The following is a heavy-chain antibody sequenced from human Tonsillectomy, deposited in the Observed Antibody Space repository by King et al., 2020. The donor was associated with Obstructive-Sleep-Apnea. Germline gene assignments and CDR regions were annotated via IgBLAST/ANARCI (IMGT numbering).Heavy chain of an antibody. CDR1: GASFSSYY. CDR3: ARDSSYCSGGSCYSADFDY. CDR2: FHDSGST. D-gene: IGHD2-15*01. V-gene: IGHV4-59*01. J-gene: IGHJ4*02. Sequence: VQLQESGPGLVKPSETLSLTCTVSGASFSSYYWSWIRQPPAKGLEWIGNFHDSGSTNYSPSLKRRVTISVDTSNNQFSLKLSSVTAADTAVYYCARDSSYCSGGSCYSADFDYWGQGTLVTVSS.